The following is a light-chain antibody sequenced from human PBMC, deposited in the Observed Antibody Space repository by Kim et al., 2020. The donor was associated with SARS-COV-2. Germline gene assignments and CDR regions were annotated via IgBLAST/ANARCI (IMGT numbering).Light chain of an antibody. J-gene: IGKJ5*01. V-gene: IGKV1-33*01. CDR3: QQYDNPPCT. CDR1: QGISNY. Sequence: IQMTQSPSSLSASVGDRVTITCQASQGISNYLNWYQQKPGKVPKLLIYGASNLESGVPSRFSGSGSGTDYTFTISSLQPEDIATYYCQQYDNPPCTFGQGTRLEIK. CDR2: GAS.